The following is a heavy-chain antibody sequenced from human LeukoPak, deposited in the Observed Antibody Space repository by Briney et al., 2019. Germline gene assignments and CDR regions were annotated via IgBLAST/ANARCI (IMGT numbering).Heavy chain of an antibody. D-gene: IGHD1-26*01. J-gene: IGHJ4*02. CDR2: ISGSGGST. CDR3: AKDTVGTFGFFDY. CDR1: AFTFSDYG. Sequence: PGGSLRLSCVASAFTFSDYGMVWVRQTPGKGLEWVSGISGSGGSTYYADSVKGRFTISRDNSKNTLYLQMNSLRAEDTAVYYCAKDTVGTFGFFDYWGQGTLVTVSS. V-gene: IGHV3-23*01.